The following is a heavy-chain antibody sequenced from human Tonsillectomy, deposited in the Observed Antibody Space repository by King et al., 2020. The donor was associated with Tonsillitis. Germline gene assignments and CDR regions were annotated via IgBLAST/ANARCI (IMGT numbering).Heavy chain of an antibody. CDR2: INPNSGDT. V-gene: IGHV1-2*02. Sequence: VQLVESGAEVKKPGASVKVSCEASRYTFSDYYIHWVRQAPGQGLEWMGWINPNSGDTKYAQKFRGRVTMTRDTSISTAYMELSSLRSDDTAMYYCARDADSPNYYSDSWGQGTLVTVSS. CDR3: ARDADSPNYYSDS. CDR1: RYTFSDYY. J-gene: IGHJ4*02. D-gene: IGHD2/OR15-2a*01.